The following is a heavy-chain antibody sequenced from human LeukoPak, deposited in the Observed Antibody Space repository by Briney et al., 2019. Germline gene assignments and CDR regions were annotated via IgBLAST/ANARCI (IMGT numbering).Heavy chain of an antibody. J-gene: IGHJ2*01. CDR3: AREEQRNWYFDL. Sequence: GRSLRLSCAASGFTFSRYGMHWVRQAPGKGLEWVAVISYDGSNKYYADSVKGRFTISRDNSKNTLYLQMNSLRAEDTAVYYCAREEQRNWYFDLWGRGTLVTVSS. CDR2: ISYDGSNK. D-gene: IGHD6-25*01. V-gene: IGHV3-30*03. CDR1: GFTFSRYG.